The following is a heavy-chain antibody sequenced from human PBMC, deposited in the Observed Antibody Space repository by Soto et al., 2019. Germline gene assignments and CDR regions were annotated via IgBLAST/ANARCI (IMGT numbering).Heavy chain of an antibody. CDR2: ISGSGSTT. Sequence: PVGSLRLSCAASGFTFSRYGMNWGRQAPGKGLEWVSAISGSGSTTYYADSVKGRFTISRDTSKHTLYLQMNSLRAEDSALYYCAKGHVEYKVLATYYIDNPCQGTLLTVSS. J-gene: IGHJ4*02. CDR1: GFTFSRYG. V-gene: IGHV3-23*01. CDR3: AKGHVEYKVLATYYIDN. D-gene: IGHD1-1*01.